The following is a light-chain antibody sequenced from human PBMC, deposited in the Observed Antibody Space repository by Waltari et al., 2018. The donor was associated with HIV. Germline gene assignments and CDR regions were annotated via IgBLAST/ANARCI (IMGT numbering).Light chain of an antibody. V-gene: IGKV1-33*01. CDR3: QQSDGGSRT. Sequence: DIQMTQSPSSLSASVGDRVTITCQASQDILNFLNWYQQKPGKAPKLLIYDAFHLEPGVPSRFSGSGAATHFALTISSLQPEDVATYYCQQSDGGSRTFGQGTTV. CDR1: QDILNF. J-gene: IGKJ1*01. CDR2: DAF.